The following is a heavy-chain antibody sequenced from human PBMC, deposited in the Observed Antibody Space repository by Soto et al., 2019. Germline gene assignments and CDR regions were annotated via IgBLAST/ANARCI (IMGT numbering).Heavy chain of an antibody. CDR1: GFTFSNAW. D-gene: IGHD3-10*01. J-gene: IGHJ6*02. V-gene: IGHV3-15*07. CDR3: TTAHYYGSGSYYKAPSYYYYYGMDV. Sequence: GGSLRLSCAASGFTFSNAWMNWVRQAPGKGLEWVGRIKSKTDGGTTDYAAPVKGRFTISRDDSKNTLYLQMNSLKTEDTAVYYCTTAHYYGSGSYYKAPSYYYYYGMDVWGQGTTVTVSS. CDR2: IKSKTDGGTT.